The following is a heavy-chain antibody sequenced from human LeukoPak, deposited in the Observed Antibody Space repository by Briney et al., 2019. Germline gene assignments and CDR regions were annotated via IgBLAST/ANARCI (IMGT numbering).Heavy chain of an antibody. CDR3: ARERSGSSCQDY. Sequence: PGGSLRLSCAASGFTFSSYAMSWVRQAPGKGLEWVSSISSSSSYIYYADSVKGRFTISRDNAKNSLYLQTNSLRADDTAVYYCARERSGSSCQDYWGRGTLVTVSS. CDR1: GFTFSSYA. J-gene: IGHJ4*02. CDR2: ISSSSSYI. V-gene: IGHV3-21*01. D-gene: IGHD2-2*01.